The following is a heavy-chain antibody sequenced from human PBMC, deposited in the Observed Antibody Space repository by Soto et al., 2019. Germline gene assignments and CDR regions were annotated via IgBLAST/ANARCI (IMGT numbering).Heavy chain of an antibody. CDR3: TSLGNWYFDL. Sequence: GGSLRLSCAASGFTFSGSAMHWVRQASGKGLEWVGRIRSKANSYATAYAASVKGRFTISRDDSKNTAYLQMNSLKTEDTAVYYCTSLGNWYFDLWGRGTLVTVSS. CDR2: IRSKANSYAT. J-gene: IGHJ2*01. D-gene: IGHD7-27*01. V-gene: IGHV3-73*01. CDR1: GFTFSGSA.